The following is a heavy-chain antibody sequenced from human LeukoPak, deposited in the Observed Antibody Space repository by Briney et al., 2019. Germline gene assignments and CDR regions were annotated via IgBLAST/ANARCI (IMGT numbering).Heavy chain of an antibody. D-gene: IGHD3-22*01. CDR3: ARGSTYYDSSGQVPFDY. J-gene: IGHJ4*02. CDR2: ISSSSSTI. V-gene: IGHV3-48*01. CDR1: GFTFSTYS. Sequence: GGSLRLPCAASGFTFSTYSMNWVRQAPGKGLEWVSYISSSSSTIYYADSVKGRFTISRDNAKNSLYLQMNSLRAEDTAVYYCARGSTYYDSSGQVPFDYWGQGTLVTVSS.